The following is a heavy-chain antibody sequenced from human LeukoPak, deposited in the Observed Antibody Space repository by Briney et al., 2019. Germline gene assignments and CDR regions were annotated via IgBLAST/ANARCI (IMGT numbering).Heavy chain of an antibody. CDR1: GFTFSSYN. V-gene: IGHV3-48*01. Sequence: GGSLRLSCATSGFTFSSYNMNWVRQAPGKGLEWVSYISTSGLSTYYANSVKGRFTISRDNAKNSLYLQTNGLRAEDTAVYYCARDPTPTQLWFRGTFDYWGQGALVTVSS. CDR2: ISTSGLST. J-gene: IGHJ4*02. CDR3: ARDPTPTQLWFRGTFDY. D-gene: IGHD5-18*01.